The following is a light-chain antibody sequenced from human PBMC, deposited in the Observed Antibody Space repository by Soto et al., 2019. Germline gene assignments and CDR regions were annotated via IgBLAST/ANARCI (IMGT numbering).Light chain of an antibody. Sequence: EIMMTQSPATLSVSPGERATLSCRASQSVRNNLAWYQQKPDQAPRLLIYYASTRATGVPARFSGSGSGTEFTLTISSLQSEDSALYYCQQYNNWPPITFGQGTRLEIK. CDR3: QQYNNWPPIT. CDR1: QSVRNN. V-gene: IGKV3-15*01. CDR2: YAS. J-gene: IGKJ5*01.